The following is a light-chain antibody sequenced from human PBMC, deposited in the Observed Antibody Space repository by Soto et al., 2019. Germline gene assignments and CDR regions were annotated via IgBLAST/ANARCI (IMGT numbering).Light chain of an antibody. CDR3: QQRSKWRT. CDR2: DAS. Sequence: DIQMTQSPSTLSASVGDRVTITCRASQSISSWLACYQQKPGKAPKLLIYDASSLESGVPSRFSGSGSGTDFTLTISSLEPEDFAVYYCQQRSKWRTFGQGTKVDNK. J-gene: IGKJ1*01. V-gene: IGKV1-5*01. CDR1: QSISSW.